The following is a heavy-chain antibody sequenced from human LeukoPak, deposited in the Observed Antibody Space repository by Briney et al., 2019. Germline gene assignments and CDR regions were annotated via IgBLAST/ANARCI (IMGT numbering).Heavy chain of an antibody. V-gene: IGHV3-74*01. CDR3: ARVRYCSSTGCYSYFDY. CDR2: INSDGSST. CDR1: GFTFSNYW. J-gene: IGHJ4*02. D-gene: IGHD2-2*01. Sequence: GRSLRLSCAASGFTFSNYWMHWVRQTPGKGLVWVSRINSDGSSTDYADSVKGRFTISRDNAKNTLDLQMSSLRAEDTAVYYCARVRYCSSTGCYSYFDYWGQGTLVTVCS.